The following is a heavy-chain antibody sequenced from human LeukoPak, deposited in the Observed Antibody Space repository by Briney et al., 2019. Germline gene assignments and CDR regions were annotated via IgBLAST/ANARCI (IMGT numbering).Heavy chain of an antibody. Sequence: GGSLRLSCAASGFTFSSYAMHWVRQAPGKGLEYVSSISSNGGSTYYASSVKGRFTMSRDNSKNTLHLQMGSLRAEDMAVYYCARSGSNTLDYWGQGTLVTVSS. CDR3: ARSGSNTLDY. V-gene: IGHV3-64*01. J-gene: IGHJ4*02. CDR1: GFTFSSYA. CDR2: ISSNGGST. D-gene: IGHD2-15*01.